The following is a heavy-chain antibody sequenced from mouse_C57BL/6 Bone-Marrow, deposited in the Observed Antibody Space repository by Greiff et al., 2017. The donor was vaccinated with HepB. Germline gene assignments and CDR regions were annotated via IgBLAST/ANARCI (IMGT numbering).Heavy chain of an antibody. CDR1: GFTFSDAW. J-gene: IGHJ2*01. CDR3: TRPSYYYYGSSFYFDY. D-gene: IGHD1-1*01. CDR2: IRNKANNHAT. Sequence: EVQLVESGGGLVQPGGSMKLSCAASGFTFSDAWMDWVRQSPEKGLEWVAEIRNKANNHATYYAESVKGRFTISRDDSKSSVYLQMNSLRAEDTGIYYCTRPSYYYYGSSFYFDYWGQGTTLTVSS. V-gene: IGHV6-6*01.